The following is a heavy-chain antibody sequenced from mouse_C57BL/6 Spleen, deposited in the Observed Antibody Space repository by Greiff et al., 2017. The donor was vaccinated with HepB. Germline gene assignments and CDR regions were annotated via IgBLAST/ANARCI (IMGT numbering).Heavy chain of an antibody. V-gene: IGHV1-80*01. J-gene: IGHJ2*01. D-gene: IGHD1-1*01. CDR2: IYPGDGDT. Sequence: VKLQESGAELVKPGASVKISCTASGYAFSSYWMNWVKQRPGKGLEWIGQIYPGDGDTNYNGKFKGKVTLTADKSSSTAYMQLSRLTAEDSAVYFCARDYYGSSSLFDYWGQGTTLTVSS. CDR1: GYAFSSYW. CDR3: ARDYYGSSSLFDY.